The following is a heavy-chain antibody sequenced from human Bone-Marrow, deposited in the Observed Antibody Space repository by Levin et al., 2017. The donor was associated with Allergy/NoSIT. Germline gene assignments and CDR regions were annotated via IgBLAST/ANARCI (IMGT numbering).Heavy chain of an antibody. CDR1: GFTFSDYD. J-gene: IGHJ5*02. CDR3: ARDQGRAGAPSP. D-gene: IGHD1-26*01. CDR2: ISSSSTI. Sequence: TGESLKISCAASGFTFSDYDMSWIRQTPGKGLEWVSYISSSSTIYYADSVKGRFTISRDNAKHSLYLQMNSLRADDTAVYYCARDQGRAGAPSPWGQGTLVTVSS. V-gene: IGHV3-11*01.